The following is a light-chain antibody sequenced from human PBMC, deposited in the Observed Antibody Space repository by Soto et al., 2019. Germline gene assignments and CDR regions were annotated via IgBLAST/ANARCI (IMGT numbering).Light chain of an antibody. V-gene: IGKV1-5*01. CDR1: QNINNW. CDR2: GAS. Sequence: DTQMTQSPSTLSASVGDTFTITCRARQNINNWLAWYQQKPEKVPKLLIYGASTLEDGVPSRFSGSRSGTEFTLTINSLQPDDFATYYCQRYDGYFGQGTKLEIK. CDR3: QRYDGY. J-gene: IGKJ2*01.